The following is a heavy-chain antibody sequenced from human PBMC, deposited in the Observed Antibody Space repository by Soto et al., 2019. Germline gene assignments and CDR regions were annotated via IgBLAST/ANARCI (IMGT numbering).Heavy chain of an antibody. D-gene: IGHD3-22*01. CDR1: AFTFNTYA. CDR3: AKDFLQVSRGYYHSYYYYGMDV. V-gene: IGHV3-30*18. CDR2: ISYDGSNK. J-gene: IGHJ6*02. Sequence: GGSLRLSCAASAFTFNTYAMHWVRQAPGKGLEWVAVISYDGSNKYYADSVKGRFTISRDNAKNTLYLHMNSLRAEDTAVYYCAKDFLQVSRGYYHSYYYYGMDVWGQGTTVTVSS.